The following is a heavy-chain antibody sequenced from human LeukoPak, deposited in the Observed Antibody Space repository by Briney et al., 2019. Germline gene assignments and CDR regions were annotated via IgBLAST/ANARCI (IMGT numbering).Heavy chain of an antibody. CDR2: INPNSGGT. CDR1: GYTFTCYY. V-gene: IGHV1-2*02. D-gene: IGHD5-12*01. Sequence: ASVKVSCKASGYTFTCYYMHWVRQAPGQGLEWMGWINPNSGGTNYAQKFQGRVTMTRDTSISTAYMELSRLRSDDTAVYYCARDHIRGYDYYVWGQGTLVTVSS. CDR3: ARDHIRGYDYYV. J-gene: IGHJ4*02.